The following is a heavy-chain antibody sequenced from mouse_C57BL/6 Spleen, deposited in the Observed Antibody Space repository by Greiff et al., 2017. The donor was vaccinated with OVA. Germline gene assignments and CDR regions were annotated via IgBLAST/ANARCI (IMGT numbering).Heavy chain of an antibody. CDR2: IYPSDSAT. D-gene: IGHD2-13*01. J-gene: IGHJ3*01. V-gene: IGHV1-61*01. Sequence: QVQLQQPGAELVRPGSSVKLSCKASGYTFTSYWMDWVKQRPGQGLEWIGNIYPSDSATHYTQKFKDKATLTVDKSSSTAYMQLSSLTSEDSAVDYDPRSCDGEYGTPFAYWGQGTLVTVSA. CDR1: GYTFTSYW. CDR3: PRSCDGEYGTPFAY.